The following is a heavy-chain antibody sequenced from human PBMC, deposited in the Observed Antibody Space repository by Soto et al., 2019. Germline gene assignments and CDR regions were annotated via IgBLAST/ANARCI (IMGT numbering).Heavy chain of an antibody. J-gene: IGHJ4*02. Sequence: EVQLLESGGGLVQPGGSLRLSCAASGFTFSAYAMSWVRQAPGKGLEYVSSLTDNGGSTYYADSVRGRFTISRDNSKNTLYLQMNSLRVEDTAVYYCARTTVTKSRDCWGQGTLVTVSS. V-gene: IGHV3-23*01. CDR1: GFTFSAYA. D-gene: IGHD4-17*01. CDR3: ARTTVTKSRDC. CDR2: LTDNGGST.